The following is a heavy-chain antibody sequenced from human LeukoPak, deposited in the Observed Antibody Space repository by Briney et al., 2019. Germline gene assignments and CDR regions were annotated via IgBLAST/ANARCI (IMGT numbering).Heavy chain of an antibody. V-gene: IGHV4-39*07. CDR2: INHSGST. CDR1: GGSISSGNYY. J-gene: IGHJ4*02. Sequence: PSETLSLTCTVSGGSISSGNYYWSWIRQPPGKGLEWIGEINHSGSTNYNPSLKSRVTISVDTSKNQFSLKLSSVTAADTAVYYCARVYSPIDYWGQGTLVTVSS. D-gene: IGHD6-13*01. CDR3: ARVYSPIDY.